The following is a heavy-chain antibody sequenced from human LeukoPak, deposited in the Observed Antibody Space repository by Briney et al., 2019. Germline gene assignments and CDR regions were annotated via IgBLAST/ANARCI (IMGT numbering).Heavy chain of an antibody. D-gene: IGHD3-22*01. Sequence: SETLSLTCAVYGGSFSGYYWSWIRQPPGKGLEWIGEINHSGSTNYNPSLKSRVTISVDTSKNQFSLKLSSVTAADTAVYYCAREPQLTGSPNYYDSSGSNAFDIWGQGTMVTVSS. V-gene: IGHV4-34*01. CDR3: AREPQLTGSPNYYDSSGSNAFDI. CDR1: GGSFSGYY. J-gene: IGHJ3*02. CDR2: INHSGST.